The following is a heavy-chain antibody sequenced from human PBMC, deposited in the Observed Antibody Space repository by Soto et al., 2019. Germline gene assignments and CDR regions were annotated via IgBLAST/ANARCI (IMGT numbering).Heavy chain of an antibody. CDR3: ARNSRGYIYGYYFDP. CDR1: GGSVHNGSYY. J-gene: IGHJ4*02. D-gene: IGHD5-18*01. V-gene: IGHV4-61*01. CDR2: IYYTGTT. Sequence: SSETLSLTCTVSGGSVHNGSYYWSWLRQPPGKGLEWIGYIYYTGTTNYNPSLKSHVTISVDTSKNQFSLKVKSVSAADTAVYFCARNSRGYIYGYYFDPWGQGTLVTVSS.